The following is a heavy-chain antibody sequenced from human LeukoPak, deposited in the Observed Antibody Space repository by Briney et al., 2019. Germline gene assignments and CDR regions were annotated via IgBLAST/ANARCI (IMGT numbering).Heavy chain of an antibody. CDR1: GFTVSSNY. J-gene: IGHJ5*02. V-gene: IGHV3-66*02. Sequence: GGSLRLSCAASGFTVSSNYMSWVRQAPGKGLEWVSVIYSGGSTYYADSVKGRFTISRDNSKNTLYLQMNSLRAEDTAVYYCAREYNSNYDWFDPLGQGTLVTVSS. D-gene: IGHD4-11*01. CDR2: IYSGGST. CDR3: AREYNSNYDWFDP.